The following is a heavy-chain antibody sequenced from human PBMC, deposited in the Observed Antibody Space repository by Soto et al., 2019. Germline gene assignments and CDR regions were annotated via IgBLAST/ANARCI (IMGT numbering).Heavy chain of an antibody. V-gene: IGHV4-34*01. D-gene: IGHD3-10*01. CDR1: GGSFSGYY. J-gene: IGHJ5*02. CDR3: AILNWFGGWFDP. Sequence: PSETLSLTCAVYGGSFSGYYWSWIRQPPGKGLEWIGEINHSGSTNYNPSLKSRVTISVDTSKNQFSLKLSSVTAADTAVYYCAILNWFGGWFDPWGQGTLVTVS. CDR2: INHSGST.